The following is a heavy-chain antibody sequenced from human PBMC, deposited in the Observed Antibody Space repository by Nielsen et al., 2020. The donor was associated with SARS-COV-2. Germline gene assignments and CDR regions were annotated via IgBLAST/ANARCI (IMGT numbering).Heavy chain of an antibody. V-gene: IGHV3-48*01. CDR3: ARAPEWNCVGDTCYFDL. D-gene: IGHD2-21*01. CDR2: ISGSSTTI. J-gene: IGHJ4*02. CDR1: GFSFSSFG. Sequence: GESLQISCAASGFSFSSFGMNWVRQAPGKGLEWVSYISGSSTTIYYAYSVKGRFTISRDNGQNSLYLQMNMLSAEDTALYYCARAPEWNCVGDTCYFDLWGQGTLVTVSS.